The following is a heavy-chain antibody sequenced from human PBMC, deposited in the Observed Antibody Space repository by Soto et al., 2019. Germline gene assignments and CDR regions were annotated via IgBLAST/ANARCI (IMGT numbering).Heavy chain of an antibody. V-gene: IGHV3-33*01. Sequence: GGVLGLSLAPVWFTFQYYFIHWVPQAPGKGLEWVAIIWYDGSNKYYADSVKGRFTISRDNSMNTLYLQMSSLRAEDTAVYYCARDREGGGYYFDYWGQGTLVTVSS. CDR1: WFTFQYYF. J-gene: IGHJ4*02. CDR3: ARDREGGGYYFDY. CDR2: IWYDGSNK. D-gene: IGHD3-10*01.